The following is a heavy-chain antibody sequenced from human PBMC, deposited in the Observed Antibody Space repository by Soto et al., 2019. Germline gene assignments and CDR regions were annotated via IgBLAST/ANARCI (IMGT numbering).Heavy chain of an antibody. Sequence: EVQLVESGGGLVQPGGSLRLSCAASGFTFSSYWMHWVRQAPGKGLVWVSRINSDGSSTSYADSVKGRFTISRDNAKNTLYLQMNSLRAEDTAVYYCARSPQGTTWSDGSDWFDPWGQGTLVTVSS. CDR1: GFTFSSYW. CDR2: INSDGSST. V-gene: IGHV3-74*01. CDR3: ARSPQGTTWSDGSDWFDP. D-gene: IGHD4-17*01. J-gene: IGHJ5*02.